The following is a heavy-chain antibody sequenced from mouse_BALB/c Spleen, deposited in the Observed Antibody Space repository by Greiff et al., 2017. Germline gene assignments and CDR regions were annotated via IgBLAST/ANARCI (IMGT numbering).Heavy chain of an antibody. J-gene: IGHJ3*01. CDR3: TPYYGNSY. CDR1: GFTFSNYW. Sequence: EVKLMESGGGLVQPGGSMKLSCVASGFTFSNYWMNWVRQSPEKGLEWVAEIRLKSNNYATHYAESVKGRFTISRDDSKSSVYLQMNNLRAEDTGIYYCTPYYGNSYWGQGTLVTVSA. CDR2: IRLKSNNYAT. V-gene: IGHV6-6*02. D-gene: IGHD2-1*01.